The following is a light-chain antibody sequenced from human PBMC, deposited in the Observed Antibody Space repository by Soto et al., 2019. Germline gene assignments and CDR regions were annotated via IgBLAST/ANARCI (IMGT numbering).Light chain of an antibody. J-gene: IGKJ1*01. CDR1: QSFNNK. V-gene: IGKV1-5*01. Sequence: DIQITQSPSTLSASVGDRVSITCRASQSFNNKLAWYQQKPGKAPKLLICDVSDLQSGIPSRFSGSGSGTEFTLSISSLQPDDFATYYCQQMRTFGQGTKVEIK. CDR3: QQMRT. CDR2: DVS.